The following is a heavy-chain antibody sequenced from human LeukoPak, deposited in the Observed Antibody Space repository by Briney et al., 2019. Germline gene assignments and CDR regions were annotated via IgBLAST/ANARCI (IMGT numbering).Heavy chain of an antibody. D-gene: IGHD1-14*01. J-gene: IGHJ4*02. V-gene: IGHV1-2*02. CDR1: GYTFTNYY. CDR2: INPTSGAT. CDR3: ARDNLRFFDY. Sequence: ASVKVPCKPSGYTFTNYYIHWVRQAPGQGLEWVGWINPTSGATNYAQRFQGRVTMTRDTSIRTAYMELSSLRSDDTAVYYCARDNLRFFDYWGQGTLVTVSS.